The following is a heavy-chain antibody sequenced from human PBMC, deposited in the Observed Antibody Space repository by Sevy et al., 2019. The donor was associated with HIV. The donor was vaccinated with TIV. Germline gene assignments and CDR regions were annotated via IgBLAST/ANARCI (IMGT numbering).Heavy chain of an antibody. D-gene: IGHD3-9*01. CDR2: IKQGGSET. CDR1: GFTFGDYW. Sequence: GGSLKLSWAASGFTFGDYWLTWVRQVPGKGLEWVANIKQGGSETYYADTVQGRFSISRDNAKNSLYLQMNSLRAEDTAVYYCARCQPDNYYHDGAVYYGLLFDHWGQGALVTVSS. V-gene: IGHV3-7*01. CDR3: ARCQPDNYYHDGAVYYGLLFDH. J-gene: IGHJ4*02.